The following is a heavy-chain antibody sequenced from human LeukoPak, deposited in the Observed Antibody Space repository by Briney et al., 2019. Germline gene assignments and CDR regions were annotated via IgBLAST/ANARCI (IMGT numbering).Heavy chain of an antibody. D-gene: IGHD2-2*01. CDR2: IYHSGST. V-gene: IGHV4-30-2*01. CDR3: ARESGDCSSTSCSNWFDP. Sequence: SETLSLTCAVSGGSISSGGYSWSWIRQPPGKGLEWIGYIYHSGSTYYNPSLKSRATKSVDRSKNQFSLKLSSVTAADTAVYYCARESGDCSSTSCSNWFDPWGQGTLVTVSS. CDR1: GGSISSGGYS. J-gene: IGHJ5*02.